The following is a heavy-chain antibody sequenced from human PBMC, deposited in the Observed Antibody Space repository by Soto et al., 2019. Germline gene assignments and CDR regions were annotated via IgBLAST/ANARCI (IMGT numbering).Heavy chain of an antibody. CDR1: GFTFSSYA. CDR2: ISSSGDST. V-gene: IGHV3-23*01. D-gene: IGHD6-6*01. CDR3: ARGHTSSPNCFDR. Sequence: PGGSLRLSCAASGFTFSSYAMSWVRQAPGKGLEWVSGISSSGDSTYYADSLKGRSTISRDNSKNTLYLKMNRLRAEATAVYYCARGHTSSPNCFDRWPQGTLVTVSS. J-gene: IGHJ5*02.